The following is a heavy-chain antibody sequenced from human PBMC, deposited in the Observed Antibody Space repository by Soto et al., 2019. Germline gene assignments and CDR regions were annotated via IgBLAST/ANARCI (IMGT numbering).Heavy chain of an antibody. D-gene: IGHD1-26*01. Sequence: QVQLQESGPGLVKPSGTLSLTCAVFGGSISNSNWWTWVRQPPGKGLDWIGEIFHSGSTKYNSSLMGRATISVDKANNQFSLKLSSVTAADTAVYYCAHRPIVGAAIWGQGTLVTVSS. CDR2: IFHSGST. CDR3: AHRPIVGAAI. CDR1: GGSISNSNW. V-gene: IGHV4-4*02. J-gene: IGHJ4*02.